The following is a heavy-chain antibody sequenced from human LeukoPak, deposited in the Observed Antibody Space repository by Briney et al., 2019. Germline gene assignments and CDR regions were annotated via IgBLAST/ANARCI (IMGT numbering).Heavy chain of an antibody. CDR3: ARGFGCSSTSCYSRDQNLHY. J-gene: IGHJ4*02. CDR1: GFTFSSYG. CDR2: ISYDGSNK. D-gene: IGHD2-2*01. Sequence: GGSLRLSCAASGFTFSSYGMHWVRQAPGKGLEWVAVISYDGSNKYYADSVKGRFTISRDNSKNTLYLQMNSLRAEDTAVYYCARGFGCSSTSCYSRDQNLHYWGQGTLVTVSP. V-gene: IGHV3-30*03.